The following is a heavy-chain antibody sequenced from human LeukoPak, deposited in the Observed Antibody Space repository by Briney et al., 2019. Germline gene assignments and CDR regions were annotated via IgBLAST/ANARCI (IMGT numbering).Heavy chain of an antibody. CDR1: GFTFSSYA. CDR3: ATKQWLDAGLDY. J-gene: IGHJ4*02. CDR2: ISYDGSNK. Sequence: GGSLRLSCAASGFTFSSYAMHWVRQAPGKGLEWVAVISYDGSNKYYADSVKGRFTISRDNSKNTLYLQMNSLRPEDTAVYYCATKQWLDAGLDYWGQGTLVTVSS. V-gene: IGHV3-30*04. D-gene: IGHD6-19*01.